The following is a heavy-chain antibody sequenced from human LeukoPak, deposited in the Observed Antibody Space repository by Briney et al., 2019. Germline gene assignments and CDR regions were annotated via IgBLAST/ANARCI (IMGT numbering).Heavy chain of an antibody. J-gene: IGHJ3*02. CDR1: GGSVSSGSYY. CDR3: ARDVALWDYVWGRYRHDAFDI. V-gene: IGHV4-61*01. CDR2: IYYSGST. Sequence: PSETLSLTCTVSGGSVSSGSYYWSWIRQPPGKGLEWIGYIYYSGSTNYNPSLKSRVTISVDTSKNQFSLKLSSVTAADTAVYYCARDVALWDYVWGRYRHDAFDIWGQGTMVTVSS. D-gene: IGHD3-16*02.